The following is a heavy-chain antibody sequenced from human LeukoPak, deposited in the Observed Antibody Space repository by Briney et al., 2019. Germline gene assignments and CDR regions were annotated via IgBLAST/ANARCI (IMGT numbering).Heavy chain of an antibody. Sequence: GGSLRLSCAASGFSFSTYGMHWVRQAPGKGLEWVAVIWSDGSNEYYADSVKGRFTISRDNPKNTLYLQMNSLRAEDTAVYYCARDFYAGSGSSYIAYWGQGTLVTVSS. D-gene: IGHD3-10*01. CDR1: GFSFSTYG. J-gene: IGHJ4*02. V-gene: IGHV3-33*01. CDR2: IWSDGSNE. CDR3: ARDFYAGSGSSYIAY.